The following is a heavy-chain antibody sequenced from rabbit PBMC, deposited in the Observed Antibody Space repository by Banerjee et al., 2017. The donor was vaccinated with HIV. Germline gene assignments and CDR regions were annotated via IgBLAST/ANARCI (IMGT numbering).Heavy chain of an antibody. V-gene: IGHV1S45*01. J-gene: IGHJ4*01. Sequence: QEQLVESGGGLVQPEGSLTLTCTASGFSFSSIYWICWVRQAPGRGLEWIGCVNTGNSAATYYASWATGRFTISKTSSTTVTLQMTSLTAADTATYFCARDLTSVIGWNFNLWGPGTLVTVS. CDR3: ARDLTSVIGWNFNL. CDR1: GFSFSSIYW. CDR2: VNTGNSAAT. D-gene: IGHD1-1*01.